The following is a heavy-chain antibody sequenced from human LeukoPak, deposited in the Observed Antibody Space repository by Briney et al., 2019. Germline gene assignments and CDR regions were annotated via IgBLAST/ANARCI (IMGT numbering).Heavy chain of an antibody. Sequence: PSETLSLTCTVSGGSISSTTYYWGWIRQSPGKGLEWIGSIFYSGCTYSNPSLNSRVTISVDTSKNQFSLKLSSVTAADTAVYYCARETGGFYGSHWGQGTLVIVSS. CDR1: GGSISSTTYY. J-gene: IGHJ4*02. D-gene: IGHD3-10*01. V-gene: IGHV4-39*07. CDR2: IFYSGCT. CDR3: ARETGGFYGSH.